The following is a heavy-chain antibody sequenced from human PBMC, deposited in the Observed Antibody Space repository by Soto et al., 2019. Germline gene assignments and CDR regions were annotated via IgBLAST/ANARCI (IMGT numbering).Heavy chain of an antibody. D-gene: IGHD5-12*01. CDR2: ISYDGSNK. V-gene: IGHV3-30-3*01. J-gene: IGHJ6*02. CDR1: GFTFSSYA. Sequence: GGSLRLSCAASGFTFSSYAMHWVRQAPGKGLEWVAVISYDGSNKYYADSVKGRFTISRDNSKNTLYLQMNSLRAEDTAVYYCARDRRSAWLAGDYYYYGMDVWGQGTTVTVSS. CDR3: ARDRRSAWLAGDYYYYGMDV.